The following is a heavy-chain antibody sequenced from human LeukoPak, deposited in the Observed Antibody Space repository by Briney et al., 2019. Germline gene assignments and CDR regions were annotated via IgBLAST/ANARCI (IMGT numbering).Heavy chain of an antibody. CDR1: GYTFTSYA. CDR2: INAGSGNT. CDR3: ARTYIVVVIAASHGMDV. V-gene: IGHV1-3*01. Sequence: ASVKVSCKASGYTFTSYAMHWVRQAPGQRLEWMGWINAGSGNTKYSQKFQGRVTITRDTSASTAYMELSSLRSEDTAVYYCARTYIVVVIAASHGMDVWGQGTTVTVSS. J-gene: IGHJ6*02. D-gene: IGHD2-15*01.